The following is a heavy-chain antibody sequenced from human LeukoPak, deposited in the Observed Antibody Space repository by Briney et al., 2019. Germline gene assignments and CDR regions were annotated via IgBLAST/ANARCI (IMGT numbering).Heavy chain of an antibody. CDR1: GYTFTGYY. Sequence: SVTVSCKASGYTFTGYYMHCVRHAPGQGLEWMGWINPNSGDTNYAQKFQSRVTMTRNTSINTAYMELSRLRSDDTAVYYCARENLMVRGVIYYWGQGTLVTVSS. CDR3: ARENLMVRGVIYY. CDR2: INPNSGDT. V-gene: IGHV1-2*02. J-gene: IGHJ4*02. D-gene: IGHD3-10*01.